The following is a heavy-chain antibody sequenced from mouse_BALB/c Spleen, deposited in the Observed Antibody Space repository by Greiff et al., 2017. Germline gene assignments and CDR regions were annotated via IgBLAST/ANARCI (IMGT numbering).Heavy chain of an antibody. CDR2: ISSGSSTI. D-gene: IGHD2-1*01. Sequence: EEQRVESGGGLVQPGGSRKLSCAASGFTFSSFGMHWVRQAPEKGLEWVAYISSGSSTIYYADTVKGRFTISRDNPKNTLFLQMTSLRSEDTAMYYCARVGKGGFYAMDYWGQGTSVTVSS. CDR1: GFTFSSFG. CDR3: ARVGKGGFYAMDY. V-gene: IGHV5-17*02. J-gene: IGHJ4*01.